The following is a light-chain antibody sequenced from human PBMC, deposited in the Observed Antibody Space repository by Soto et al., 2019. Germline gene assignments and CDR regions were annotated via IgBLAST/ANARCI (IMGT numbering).Light chain of an antibody. CDR3: CSYAGSSTYV. J-gene: IGLJ1*01. Sequence: QSVLTQPASVYGSPGQSITISCTGTSSDVGSYNLVSWYQQHPGKAPKVMIYEVSKRPSGVPNRFSGSKSGYTASLTISGLQSEDEADYYCCSYAGSSTYVFVTGTKVTVL. CDR1: SSDVGSYNL. CDR2: EVS. V-gene: IGLV2-23*02.